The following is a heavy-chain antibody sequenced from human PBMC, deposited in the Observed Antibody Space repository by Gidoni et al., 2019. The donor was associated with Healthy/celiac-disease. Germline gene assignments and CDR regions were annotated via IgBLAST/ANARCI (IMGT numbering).Heavy chain of an antibody. V-gene: IGHV4-34*01. CDR1: GGSFSGYY. CDR3: ARAYYDYVWGSYPPGDYFDY. D-gene: IGHD3-16*02. J-gene: IGHJ4*02. Sequence: QVQLQQWGAGLLKPSETLSLTCAVYGGSFSGYYWSWIRQPPGKGLEGIGEINHSGSTNYNPSLKSGVTISVETSKSQFSLKLSSVTAADTAVYYCARAYYDYVWGSYPPGDYFDYWGQGTLVTVSS. CDR2: INHSGST.